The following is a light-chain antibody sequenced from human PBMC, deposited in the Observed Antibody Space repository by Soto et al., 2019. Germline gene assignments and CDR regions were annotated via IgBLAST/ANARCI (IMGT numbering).Light chain of an antibody. CDR2: DAS. J-gene: IGKJ5*01. CDR1: QSVTNY. V-gene: IGKV3-15*01. CDR3: QQYNDWPPIT. Sequence: TQSPDTLSLSPGERATLTCRASQSVTNYIAWYQQRPGQAPRLLIYDASTRATVIPARFSGSGSGTEFTLTISSLQSEDFAVYYCQQYNDWPPITFGQGTRLEIK.